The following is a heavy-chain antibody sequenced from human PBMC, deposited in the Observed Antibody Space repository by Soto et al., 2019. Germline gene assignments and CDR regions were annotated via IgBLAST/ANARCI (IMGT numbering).Heavy chain of an antibody. CDR2: IIPLFRTT. CDR3: VPLKPSTITARPGLDA. CDR1: GVTFSRYA. D-gene: IGHD6-6*01. J-gene: IGHJ6*02. V-gene: IGHV1-69*01. Sequence: QVQLVQSGTEVKKPGSSVRVSCKTSGVTFSRYAISWVRQAPGHGLEWMRGIIPLFRTTNYAQKFQGRLTITADESTSTADMELSTLRYEDTAVYYCVPLKPSTITARPGLDACGQGTTVNVSS.